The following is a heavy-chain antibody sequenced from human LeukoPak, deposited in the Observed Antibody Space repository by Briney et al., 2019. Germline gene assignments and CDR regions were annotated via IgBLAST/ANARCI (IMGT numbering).Heavy chain of an antibody. J-gene: IGHJ4*02. CDR2: ISNSATTI. CDR3: ARPYSHFGLFDY. D-gene: IGHD2-21*01. Sequence: PGGSLRLSCVASGFTFSNYELNWVRQAPGKGLEWVSSISNSATTIYYAGSVKGRFTISRDNAKNSLYLQMNSLRAEDTAVYYCARPYSHFGLFDYWGQGSLVTVSS. V-gene: IGHV3-48*03. CDR1: GFTFSNYE.